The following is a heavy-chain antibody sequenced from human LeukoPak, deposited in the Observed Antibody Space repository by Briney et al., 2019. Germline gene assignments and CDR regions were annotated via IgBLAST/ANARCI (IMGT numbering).Heavy chain of an antibody. CDR3: ARTAVVVVAATPYYYYIDV. J-gene: IGHJ6*03. V-gene: IGHV1-2*02. D-gene: IGHD2-15*01. Sequence: GASVKVSCKASGYTFTGYYMHWVRQAPGQGLEWMGWINPNSGGTNYAQKFQGRVTMTRDTSISTAYMELSRLRSDDTAVYYCARTAVVVVAATPYYYYIDVWGKGTTVTVSS. CDR1: GYTFTGYY. CDR2: INPNSGGT.